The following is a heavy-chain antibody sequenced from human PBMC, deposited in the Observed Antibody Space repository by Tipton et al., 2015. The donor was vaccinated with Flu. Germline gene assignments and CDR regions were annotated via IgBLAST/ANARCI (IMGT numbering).Heavy chain of an antibody. CDR2: ISYSGST. Sequence: TLSLTCTVSGGSISSSEYYWGWIRQPPGKGLGWIGSISYSGSTYYNPSLKSRVTISVDTSKNQFSLKLSFVTAADTAMYYCARVGDGYAYDYWSQGTLVTVSS. J-gene: IGHJ4*02. D-gene: IGHD5-24*01. V-gene: IGHV4-39*07. CDR1: GGSISSSEYY. CDR3: ARVGDGYAYDY.